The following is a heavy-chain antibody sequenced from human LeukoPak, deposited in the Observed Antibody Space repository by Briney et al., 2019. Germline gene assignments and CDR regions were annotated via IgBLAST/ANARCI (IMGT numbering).Heavy chain of an antibody. V-gene: IGHV3-30*03. CDR2: ISYDGSDK. CDR3: ARDNGYRNGHAFDF. Sequence: GGSLRLSCAASGFTFGSYGLHWVRQAPGKGLEWVAVISYDGSDKYYADSVKGRFTISRDNSKNTLYLQVNSLRGEDTGVYYCARDNGYRNGHAFDFWGQGTLVTVSS. J-gene: IGHJ4*02. D-gene: IGHD5-18*01. CDR1: GFTFGSYG.